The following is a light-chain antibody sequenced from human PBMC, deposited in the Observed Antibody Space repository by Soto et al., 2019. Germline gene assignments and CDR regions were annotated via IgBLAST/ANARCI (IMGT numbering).Light chain of an antibody. CDR2: DVS. Sequence: EIVLTQSPATLSLSPGERGILSCRASESVTDYLAWYQQKPGQAPRLLVYDVSYRAAGIPTRFSGGGSGTDFTLTISNVEPEDFAVYYCQQRSDWPWTFGQGTKVDIK. V-gene: IGKV3-11*01. CDR1: ESVTDY. J-gene: IGKJ1*01. CDR3: QQRSDWPWT.